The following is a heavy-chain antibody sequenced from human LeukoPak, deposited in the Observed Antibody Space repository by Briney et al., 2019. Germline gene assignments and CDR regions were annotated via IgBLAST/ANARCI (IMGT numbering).Heavy chain of an antibody. CDR2: IYYSGST. Sequence: SETLSLTCTVSGGSIRGADYYWSWICHHPGKGLEWIGYIYYSGSTYYNPSLKSRITISVDTSKNHFSLKLTSVTAADTAVYYCARVELRRGLRWFDPWGQGTLVTVSS. V-gene: IGHV4-31*03. CDR3: ARVELRRGLRWFDP. CDR1: GGSIRGADYY. D-gene: IGHD1-7*01. J-gene: IGHJ5*02.